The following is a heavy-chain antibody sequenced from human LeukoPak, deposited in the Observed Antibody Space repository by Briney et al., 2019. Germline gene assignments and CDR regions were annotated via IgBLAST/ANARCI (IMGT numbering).Heavy chain of an antibody. CDR2: IYYSGST. V-gene: IGHV4-59*12. D-gene: IGHD6-25*01. CDR1: GGPLRSYY. CDR3: ARDPGSGRDHYYGLDV. Sequence: SETLSLTCTVSGGPLRSYYWSWVRQAPGKGLEWIGFIYYSGSTNYSPSLRSRVTISEDTSKNQFSLKLISVTAADTAVYYCARDPGSGRDHYYGLDVWGQGTTVIVSS. J-gene: IGHJ6*02.